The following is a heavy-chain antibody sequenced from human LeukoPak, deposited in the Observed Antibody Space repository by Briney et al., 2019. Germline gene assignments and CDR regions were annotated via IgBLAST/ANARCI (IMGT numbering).Heavy chain of an antibody. D-gene: IGHD1-26*01. J-gene: IGHJ4*02. Sequence: PSETLPLTCTVSGGSISSYYWSWIRQPAGKGLEWIGRIYTSGSTNYNPSLKSRVTMSVDTSKNQFSLRLSSVTAADTAVYYCAREATIVGATIIWGQGTLVTVSS. CDR1: GGSISSYY. V-gene: IGHV4-4*07. CDR2: IYTSGST. CDR3: AREATIVGATII.